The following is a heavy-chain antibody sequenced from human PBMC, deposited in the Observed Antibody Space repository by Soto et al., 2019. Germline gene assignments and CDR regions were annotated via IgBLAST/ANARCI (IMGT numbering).Heavy chain of an antibody. CDR2: INAHSGGT. J-gene: IGHJ4*02. D-gene: IGHD3-16*01. CDR3: ARDLGDGAFDY. V-gene: IGHV1-2*02. Sequence: ASVKVSCKASGFSFTGYYIHWLRQAPGQGLEWMGWINAHSGGTEYAQKFRGRVTLTRDTSITTAYMELSRLTSDDTALYYCARDLGDGAFDYWGQGTLVTVSS. CDR1: GFSFTGYY.